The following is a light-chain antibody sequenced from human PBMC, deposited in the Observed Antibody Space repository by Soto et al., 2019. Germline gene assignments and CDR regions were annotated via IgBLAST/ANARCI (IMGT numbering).Light chain of an antibody. CDR1: QSISSW. J-gene: IGKJ5*01. CDR3: QHYGNSPIS. CDR2: DAS. V-gene: IGKV1-5*01. Sequence: DIQMTQSPSTLSASVGDRVTITCRASQSISSWLAWYQQKPGKAPKLLIYDASSLESGVPSRFSGSGSGTDFTLTISRLEPEDFAVYYCQHYGNSPISFGQGTRLEIK.